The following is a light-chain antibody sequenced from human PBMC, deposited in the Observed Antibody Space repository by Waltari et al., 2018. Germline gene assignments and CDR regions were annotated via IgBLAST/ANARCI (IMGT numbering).Light chain of an antibody. J-gene: IGLJ3*02. Sequence: QSALTQPASVSGSPGQSITISCTGTSSDVGFYNYVFWYQQHPGKAPKLMIYDVSERPSGVSNRFSGSKSGNTASLTISGLQADDEADYYCNSYAGSSSWVFGGGTKLTVL. V-gene: IGLV2-14*01. CDR3: NSYAGSSSWV. CDR2: DVS. CDR1: SSDVGFYNY.